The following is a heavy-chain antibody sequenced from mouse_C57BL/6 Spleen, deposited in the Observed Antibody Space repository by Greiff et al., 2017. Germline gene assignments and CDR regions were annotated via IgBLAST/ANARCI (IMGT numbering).Heavy chain of an antibody. Sequence: ESGPGLVKPSQSLSLTCSVTGYSITSGYYWNWIRQFPGNKLEWMGYISYDGSNNYNPSLKNRISITRDTTKNPFFLKLNSGTTEDTATDYCARGEDYAGYWYCDVWGTGTTVTVSS. CDR2: ISYDGSN. J-gene: IGHJ1*03. V-gene: IGHV3-6*01. CDR1: GYSITSGYY. CDR3: ARGEDYAGYWYCDV. D-gene: IGHD2-4*01.